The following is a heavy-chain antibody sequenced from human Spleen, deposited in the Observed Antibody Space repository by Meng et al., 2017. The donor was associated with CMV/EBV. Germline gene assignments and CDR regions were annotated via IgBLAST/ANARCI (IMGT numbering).Heavy chain of an antibody. CDR3: ARDPVRVWGSYRPLDY. Sequence: HELLRQGGAGLLQPTGPLSPTSAAYGCSCSGNSWGRIRKPQGKGLEWIGEINHSGSTNYNPSLKSRVTISVDTSKNQFSLKLSSVTAADTAVYYCARDPVRVWGSYRPLDYWGQGTLVTVSS. CDR1: GCSCSGNS. V-gene: IGHV4-34*01. D-gene: IGHD3-16*02. J-gene: IGHJ4*02. CDR2: INHSGST.